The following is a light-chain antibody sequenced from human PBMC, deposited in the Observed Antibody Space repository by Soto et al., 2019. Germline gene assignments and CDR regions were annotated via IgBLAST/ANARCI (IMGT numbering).Light chain of an antibody. CDR3: LQSYGTPLT. V-gene: IGKV1-39*01. Sequence: DMEMTQSPSSLSASVGDIVIITCRASQSISNYLNWYQHKPGKVPKLLIYAASSLQSGVPTRFSGSGSGTDFTLTINTLQPEDFATYYCLQSYGTPLTFGGGTKIEIK. CDR1: QSISNY. CDR2: AAS. J-gene: IGKJ4*01.